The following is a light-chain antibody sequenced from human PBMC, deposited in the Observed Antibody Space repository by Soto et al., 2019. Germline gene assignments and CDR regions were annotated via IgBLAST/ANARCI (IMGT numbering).Light chain of an antibody. CDR2: ENN. CDR3: GTCDSSLSAFV. J-gene: IGLJ1*01. CDR1: SSNIGNNY. V-gene: IGLV1-51*02. Sequence: QSVLTQPPSVSAAPGQKVTISCSGSSSNIGNNYVSWYQQLPGTAPKLLIYENNKRPSGIPDRFSGSKSGTSATLGITGLQTGDEAGYYSGTCDSSLSAFVFATGTKLTVL.